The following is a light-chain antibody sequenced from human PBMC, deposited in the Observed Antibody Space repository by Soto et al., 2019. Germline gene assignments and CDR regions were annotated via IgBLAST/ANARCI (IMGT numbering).Light chain of an antibody. CDR1: QSITTF. V-gene: IGKV1-5*01. CDR3: QQYSTYPLT. J-gene: IGKJ4*01. Sequence: GDRVTITCRASQSITTFLAWYQQKPGKAHQILIYDASKLEPGVPSRLSGGGSGTEFTLTIRSLQPDDFATYYCQQYSTYPLTFGGGTKVDIK. CDR2: DAS.